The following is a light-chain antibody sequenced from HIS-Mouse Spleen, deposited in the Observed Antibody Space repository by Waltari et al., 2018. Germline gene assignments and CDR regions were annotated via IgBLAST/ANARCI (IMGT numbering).Light chain of an antibody. J-gene: IGLJ3*02. CDR2: EGS. CDR3: CSYAGSSTWV. V-gene: IGLV2-23*01. Sequence: QSALTQPASVSGSPGQSITISCTGTSSEVGGYNLVSWYQQHPGEAPKLMIYEGSKRPSGVSNRFSGSKSGNTASLTISGLQAEDEADYYCCSYAGSSTWVFGGGTKLTVL. CDR1: SSEVGGYNL.